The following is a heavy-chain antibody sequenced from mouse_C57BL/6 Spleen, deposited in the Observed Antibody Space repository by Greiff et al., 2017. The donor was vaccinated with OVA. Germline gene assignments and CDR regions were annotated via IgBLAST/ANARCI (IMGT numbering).Heavy chain of an antibody. Sequence: QVQLQQPGAELVKPGASVKLSCTASGYTFTSYWITWVKQRPGQGLEWIGDIYSGRGSTNYNEKFKSKATLTVDTSSSTAYLQLSSLTSEESAVYYCARLRRLCDYWGQGTTLTVSA. CDR3: ARLRRLCDY. V-gene: IGHV1-55*01. CDR2: IYSGRGST. J-gene: IGHJ2*01. CDR1: GYTFTSYW. D-gene: IGHD1-1*01.